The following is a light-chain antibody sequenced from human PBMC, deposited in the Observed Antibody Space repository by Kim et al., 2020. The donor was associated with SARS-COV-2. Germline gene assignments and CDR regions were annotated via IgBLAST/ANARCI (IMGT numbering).Light chain of an antibody. Sequence: GDRVTITCRASQDIRSYLAWHQQKPGRAPKLLIYAASTLQSGVPSRFSGSGSGTDFTLTISGLQSEDFATYYCQQYYSYPPTFGQGTKLEI. CDR3: QQYYSYPPT. CDR1: QDIRSY. CDR2: AAS. J-gene: IGKJ1*01. V-gene: IGKV1-8*01.